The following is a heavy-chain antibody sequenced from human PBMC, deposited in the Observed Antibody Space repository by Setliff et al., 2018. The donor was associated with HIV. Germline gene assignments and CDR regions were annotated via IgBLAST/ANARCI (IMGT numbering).Heavy chain of an antibody. Sequence: ALVKVSCKVSGYRFTELSMHWVRPAPGKGLEWMGGFDPEDGETFYAQKFQDRITMSEDPSTDTAHMELRSLRSEDTAVYYCATIYVGSTFDYWGQGTLVTVSS. CDR3: ATIYVGSTFDY. D-gene: IGHD1-26*01. J-gene: IGHJ4*02. CDR1: GYRFTELS. CDR2: FDPEDGET. V-gene: IGHV1-24*01.